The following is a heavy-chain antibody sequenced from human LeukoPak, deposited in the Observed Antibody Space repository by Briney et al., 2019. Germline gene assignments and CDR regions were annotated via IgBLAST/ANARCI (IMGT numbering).Heavy chain of an antibody. D-gene: IGHD1-26*01. CDR3: AKEGGSYYTGSYYFDY. Sequence: GSLRLSCAASGFTFSSYGMHWVRQAPGKGLEWVTFIRYDGSNKYYADSVKGRFTISRDNSKNTLYLRMNSLRAEDTAVYYCAKEGGSYYTGSYYFDYWGQGTLVTVSS. CDR1: GFTFSSYG. J-gene: IGHJ4*02. V-gene: IGHV3-30*02. CDR2: IRYDGSNK.